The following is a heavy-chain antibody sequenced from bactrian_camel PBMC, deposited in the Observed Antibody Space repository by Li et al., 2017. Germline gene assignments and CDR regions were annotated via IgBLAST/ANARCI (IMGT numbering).Heavy chain of an antibody. V-gene: IGHV3S6*01. Sequence: HVQPVESGGDLVQPGGSLRLSCAASGFTFDNYYMIWVRQAPGKGLEYVASIYSDGSRTFYGDSVKGQISISLDNAKTTMYLQMNNLKSEDTALYYCVALAWGFNYWGQGTQVTVS. CDR2: IYSDGSRT. D-gene: IGHD1*01. CDR3: VALAWGFNY. J-gene: IGHJ4*01. CDR1: GFTFDNYY.